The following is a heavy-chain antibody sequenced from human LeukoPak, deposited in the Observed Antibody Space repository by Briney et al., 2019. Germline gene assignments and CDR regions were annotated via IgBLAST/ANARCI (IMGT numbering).Heavy chain of an antibody. J-gene: IGHJ6*02. Sequence: SETLSLTCSVSGGSISTTSYYWGWIRQPQGKGLERVGSIFYSGSTSYNPSLKSRVAVSVDTSKRQFSLKLSAVTAADTAVYYCARHGVLPKYYGMDVWGQGTTVTVSS. CDR3: ARHGVLPKYYGMDV. CDR1: GGSISTTSYY. V-gene: IGHV4-39*01. CDR2: IFYSGST. D-gene: IGHD3-10*01.